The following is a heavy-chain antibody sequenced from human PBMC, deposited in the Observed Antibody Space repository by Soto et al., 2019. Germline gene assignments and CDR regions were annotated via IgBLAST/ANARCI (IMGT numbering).Heavy chain of an antibody. CDR1: GGSISSYF. J-gene: IGHJ4*02. D-gene: IGHD3-10*01. CDR2: IYYSGST. V-gene: IGHV4-59*08. CDR3: ARHAACRGAGFVFDY. Sequence: SETLSLTCTVSGGSISSYFWSWIRQPPGKGLEWIAYIYYSGSTNYNPSLKSRFTMSLDTSKNQFSLKVSSVTAADTAVYYCARHAACRGAGFVFDYWGQGTLVTVSS.